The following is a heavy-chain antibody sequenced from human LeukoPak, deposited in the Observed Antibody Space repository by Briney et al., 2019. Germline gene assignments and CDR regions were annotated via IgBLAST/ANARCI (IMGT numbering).Heavy chain of an antibody. V-gene: IGHV7-4-1*02. CDR2: INTNTGNP. CDR3: ARGRKGYCSSTSCYHRNWFDP. J-gene: IGHJ5*02. Sequence: ASVKVSCKASGYTFTSYAMNWVRQASGQGLEWMGWINTNTGNPTYAQGFTGRFVFSLDTSVSTAYLQISSLKAEDTAVYYCARGRKGYCSSTSCYHRNWFDPWGQGTLVTVSS. D-gene: IGHD2-2*01. CDR1: GYTFTSYA.